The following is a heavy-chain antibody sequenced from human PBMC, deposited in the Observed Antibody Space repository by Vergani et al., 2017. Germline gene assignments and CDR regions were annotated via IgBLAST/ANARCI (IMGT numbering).Heavy chain of an antibody. Sequence: QVQLQQWGAGLLKPSETLSLTCAVYGGSFSGYYWSWIRQPPGKGLEWIGEINHSGSTNYNPSLKSRVTISVDTSKNQFSLKLSSVTAADTAVYYCARAAVGAGWFDPWGQRALVTVSS. CDR2: INHSGST. D-gene: IGHD1-26*01. CDR1: GGSFSGYY. J-gene: IGHJ5*02. CDR3: ARAAVGAGWFDP. V-gene: IGHV4-34*01.